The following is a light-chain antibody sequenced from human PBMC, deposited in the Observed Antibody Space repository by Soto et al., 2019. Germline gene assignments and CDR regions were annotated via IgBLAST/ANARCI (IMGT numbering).Light chain of an antibody. CDR2: GNS. CDR1: SSNIGAGYD. Sequence: QSVLTQPPSVSGAPGQRVTISCTGSSSNIGAGYDVHWYQQLPGTAPKLLIYGNSNRPSGVPDQFSGSKSGTSASLVITGLQAEDEADYYCQPFGGSLSGWVFGGGTKLTVL. V-gene: IGLV1-40*01. CDR3: QPFGGSLSGWV. J-gene: IGLJ3*02.